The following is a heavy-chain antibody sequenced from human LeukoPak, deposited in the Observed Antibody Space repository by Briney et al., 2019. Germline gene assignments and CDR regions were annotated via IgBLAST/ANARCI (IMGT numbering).Heavy chain of an antibody. J-gene: IGHJ3*02. D-gene: IGHD4-11*01. Sequence: GGSLRLSCAASGFIFSTYGIHWVRQAPGKGLEWVAVISNDGSNKYYADSVKGRFTISRDNSKNTLYLQMNSLRAEDTALYYCAKDVVTTVTTGAFDIWGQGTMVTVSS. CDR3: AKDVVTTVTTGAFDI. V-gene: IGHV3-30*18. CDR1: GFIFSTYG. CDR2: ISNDGSNK.